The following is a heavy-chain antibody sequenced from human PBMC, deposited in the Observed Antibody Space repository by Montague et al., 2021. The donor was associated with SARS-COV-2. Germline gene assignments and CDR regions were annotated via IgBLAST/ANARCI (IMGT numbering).Heavy chain of an antibody. D-gene: IGHD6-19*01. V-gene: IGHV4-34*01. CDR3: ARGSRQWLVRPPHYYYFDY. J-gene: IGHJ4*02. CDR2: INHSGST. CDR1: GGSFSGYY. Sequence: SETLSLTCAVYGGSFSGYYWSWIRQPPAKGLEWFGEINHSGSTNYNPSLKSRVTISVDTSKNQFSLKLSSVTAAVTAVYYCARGSRQWLVRPPHYYYFDYWGQGTLVTVSS.